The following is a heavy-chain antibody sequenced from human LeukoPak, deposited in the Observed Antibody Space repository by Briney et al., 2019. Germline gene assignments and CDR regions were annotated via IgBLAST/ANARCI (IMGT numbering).Heavy chain of an antibody. CDR1: GVSITSNY. V-gene: IGHV4-59*01. CDR3: ARTSGHSYGDFDY. D-gene: IGHD5-18*01. Sequence: NPSETLSLTCSVSGVSITSNYGSWIRQPPGKGLEWLGYTRHSGATSYNPSLKSRSTMSLDTSNNQFSLKLSSVTAADTAVYYCARTSGHSYGDFDYWGQGNLVTVSS. CDR2: TRHSGAT. J-gene: IGHJ4*02.